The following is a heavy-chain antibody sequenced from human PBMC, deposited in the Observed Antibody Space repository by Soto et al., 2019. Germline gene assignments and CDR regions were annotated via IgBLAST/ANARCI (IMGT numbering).Heavy chain of an antibody. CDR2: IKSKTDGGAT. D-gene: IGHD3-22*01. Sequence: EVQLVESGGGLVKPGGSLRLSCAASGFTFSNAWMNWVRQAPGKGLEWVGRIKSKTDGGATDYAAPVKGRFTISRDDSKNTLYLQMNSLKTEDTAVYYWTTLTMLLVHDDCWGQGTLVTVSS. CDR1: GFTFSNAW. J-gene: IGHJ4*02. CDR3: TTLTMLLVHDDC. V-gene: IGHV3-15*07.